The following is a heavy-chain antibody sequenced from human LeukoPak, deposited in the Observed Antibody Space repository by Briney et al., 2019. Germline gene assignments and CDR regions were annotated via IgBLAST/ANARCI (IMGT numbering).Heavy chain of an antibody. CDR3: ARLDYGGTHYYYYYMDV. D-gene: IGHD4-23*01. Sequence: PSETLSLTCTVSGYSISSGYYWGWIRQPPGKGLEWIGSIYHSGSTYYNPSLKSRVTISVDTSKNQFSLKLSSVTAADTAVYYCARLDYGGTHYYYYYMDVWGKGTTVTVSS. J-gene: IGHJ6*03. V-gene: IGHV4-38-2*02. CDR1: GYSISSGYY. CDR2: IYHSGST.